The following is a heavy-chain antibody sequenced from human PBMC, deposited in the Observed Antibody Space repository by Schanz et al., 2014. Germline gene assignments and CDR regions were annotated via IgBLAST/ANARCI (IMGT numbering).Heavy chain of an antibody. CDR3: ARGLIVGDGQHFYFSYGLDV. CDR2: IRQDVRAK. V-gene: IGHV3-7*01. D-gene: IGHD1-26*01. J-gene: IGHJ6*02. CDR1: GFNFSSHW. Sequence: DVQLVESGGTLVRPGGSLRLSCAASGFNFSSHWMTWVRQAPGRGLEWVANIRQDVRAKYYVDSVKDRFTISRDNIACSLFLQMNSLRAEDSAVYYCARGLIVGDGQHFYFSYGLDVWGQGTTVTVSS.